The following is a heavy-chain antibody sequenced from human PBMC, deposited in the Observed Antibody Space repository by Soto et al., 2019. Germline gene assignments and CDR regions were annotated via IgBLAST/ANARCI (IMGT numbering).Heavy chain of an antibody. CDR1: GFTFSNYW. D-gene: IGHD3-10*01. CDR2: INPTGSVT. J-gene: IGHJ4*02. V-gene: IGHV3-74*01. Sequence: EVQLVESGGGLVQPGGSLRLSCAASGFTFSNYWMHWVRQAPGKGLVWVSRINPTGSVTSYADSVKGRFSISRDNAEDTLSLQMNSLRGEDTAVYYCARVRNGEYSFDYWGQGTLVTVSS. CDR3: ARVRNGEYSFDY.